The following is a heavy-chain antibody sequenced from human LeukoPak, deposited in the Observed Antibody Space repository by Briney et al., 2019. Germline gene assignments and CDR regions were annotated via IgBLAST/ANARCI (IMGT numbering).Heavy chain of an antibody. CDR2: IRYDGSSK. V-gene: IGHV3-30*02. CDR3: ANPYYDSSGYPAAFDY. CDR1: GFTFSSYG. Sequence: PGGSLRLSCAASGFTFSSYGMHWVRQAPGKGLEWVAFIRYDGSSKYYADSVKGRFTISRDNSKNTLYLQMNSLRAEDTAVYYCANPYYDSSGYPAAFDYWGQGTLVTVSS. J-gene: IGHJ4*02. D-gene: IGHD3-22*01.